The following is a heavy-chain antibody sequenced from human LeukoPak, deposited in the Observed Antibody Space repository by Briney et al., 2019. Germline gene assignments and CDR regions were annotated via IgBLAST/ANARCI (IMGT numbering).Heavy chain of an antibody. Sequence: PSETLSLTCTVSGGSISSSSYYWGWIRQPPGKGLEWIGSIYYSGSTYYNPSLKSRVTISVDTSKNQFSLKLSSVTAADTAVYYCAREGITMIVVASSYYYYGMDVWGQGTTVTVSS. J-gene: IGHJ6*02. V-gene: IGHV4-39*07. CDR1: GGSISSSSYY. CDR3: AREGITMIVVASSYYYYGMDV. D-gene: IGHD3-22*01. CDR2: IYYSGST.